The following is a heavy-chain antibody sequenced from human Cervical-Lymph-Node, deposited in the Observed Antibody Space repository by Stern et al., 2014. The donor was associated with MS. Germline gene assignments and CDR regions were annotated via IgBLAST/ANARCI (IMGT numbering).Heavy chain of an antibody. D-gene: IGHD2-2*03. CDR1: GYTLTELS. CDR2: FDPEDGET. Sequence: VQLVQSGAEVKKPGASVKVSCKVSGYTLTELSMHWVRQAPGKGLEWMGGFDPEDGETIYAQKFQGRVTMTEDTSTDTAYMELSSLRSEDTAVYYCATVGYCSSTSCYDRWFDPWGQGTLVTVSS. J-gene: IGHJ5*02. V-gene: IGHV1-24*01. CDR3: ATVGYCSSTSCYDRWFDP.